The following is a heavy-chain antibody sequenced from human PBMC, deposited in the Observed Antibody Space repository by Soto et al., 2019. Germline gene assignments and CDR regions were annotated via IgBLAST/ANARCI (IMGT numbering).Heavy chain of an antibody. CDR2: ISSSSSSI. D-gene: IGHD2-2*01. J-gene: IGHJ3*02. CDR3: ARDSLANTSEPNDAFDI. Sequence: EVQLVESGGGLVKPGGSLRLSCAASGFTFRSYSMNWVRQAPGKGLEWVSSISSSSSSIYYAVSVKGQFTISRDNIKNSVNRQMNSLRAEDTAVYYCARDSLANTSEPNDAFDICGQGTMVTVSS. CDR1: GFTFRSYS. V-gene: IGHV3-21*01.